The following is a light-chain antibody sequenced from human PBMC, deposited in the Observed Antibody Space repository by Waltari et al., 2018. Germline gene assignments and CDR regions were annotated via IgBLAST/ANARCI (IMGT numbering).Light chain of an antibody. CDR3: QKYGSLPAT. CDR1: QSISRY. V-gene: IGKV3-20*01. J-gene: IGKJ1*01. CDR2: DAS. Sequence: EIMLTQSPGTLSFSPGESATLSCRASQSISRYLAWYQHKPGQAPRLLIYDASSRATGIPDRFSGSGSGTDFSLTISRLEPEDFAVYYCQKYGSLPATFGQGTKVEIK.